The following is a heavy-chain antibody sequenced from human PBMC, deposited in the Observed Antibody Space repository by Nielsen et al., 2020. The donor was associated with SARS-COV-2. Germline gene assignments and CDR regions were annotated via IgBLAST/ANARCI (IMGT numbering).Heavy chain of an antibody. V-gene: IGHV3-30*03. CDR1: GFTFSSYG. J-gene: IGHJ4*02. D-gene: IGHD6-19*01. Sequence: GESLKISCAASGFTFSSYGMHWVRQAPGKGLEWVAVISYDGSNKYYADSVKGRFTISRDNSKNTLYLQMNSLRAEDTAVYYCARAPQWLVRSDFDYWGQGTLVTVSS. CDR2: ISYDGSNK. CDR3: ARAPQWLVRSDFDY.